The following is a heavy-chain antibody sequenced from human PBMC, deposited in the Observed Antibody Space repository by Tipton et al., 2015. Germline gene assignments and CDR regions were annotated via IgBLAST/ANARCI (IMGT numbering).Heavy chain of an antibody. CDR3: ARDSAIFGSRDSPPWFDP. CDR1: GFSFSDYY. D-gene: IGHD3-10*01. CDR2: ISSSSSYI. J-gene: IGHJ5*02. Sequence: SLRLSCEASGFSFSDYYMTWIRQAPGKGLEWISSISSSSSYIYYADSVKGRFTISRDNAKNSLYLQMNSLRAEDTAVYYCARDSAIFGSRDSPPWFDPWGQGTLVTVSS. V-gene: IGHV3-11*06.